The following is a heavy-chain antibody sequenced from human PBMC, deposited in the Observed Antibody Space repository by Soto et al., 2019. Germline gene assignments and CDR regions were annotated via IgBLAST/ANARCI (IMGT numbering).Heavy chain of an antibody. CDR3: ARETPDHVGGRYRPNWFAP. J-gene: IGHJ5*02. D-gene: IGHD3-16*02. Sequence: TMSLTCTVSNGSISSGGYYCNCIRQHPGKGLEWIGYIYYSGSTYYNPSLKSRVTISVDTSKNQFSLKLSSVTAADTAVYYRARETPDHVGGRYRPNWFAPWGQGTLVTVSS. V-gene: IGHV4-31*03. CDR2: IYYSGST. CDR1: NGSISSGGYY.